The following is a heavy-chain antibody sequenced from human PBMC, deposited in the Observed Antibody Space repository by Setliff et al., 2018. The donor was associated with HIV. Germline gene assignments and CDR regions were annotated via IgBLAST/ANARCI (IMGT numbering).Heavy chain of an antibody. CDR3: ASGMMATKY. CDR2: IYYSGST. CDR1: GGSISSHY. V-gene: IGHV4-59*11. Sequence: SETLSLTCTVSGGSISSHYWSWIRQPPGKGLEWIGYIYYSGSTNYNPSLKSRVTISVDTSKNQFSLKLSSVTAADTAVYYCASGMMATKYWGQGTLVTVSS. D-gene: IGHD5-12*01. J-gene: IGHJ4*02.